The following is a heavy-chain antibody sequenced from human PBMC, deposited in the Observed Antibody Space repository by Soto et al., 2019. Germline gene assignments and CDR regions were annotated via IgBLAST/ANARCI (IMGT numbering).Heavy chain of an antibody. CDR2: INPNSGGT. V-gene: IGHV1-2*02. Sequence: ASVKVSCKASGYTFTGYYMHWVRQAPGQGLEWMGWINPNSGGTNYAQKFQGRVTMTRDTSISTAYMELSRLRSDDTAVYYCAREGMFEAAAGVDYFDYWGQGNLVTVSS. D-gene: IGHD6-13*01. J-gene: IGHJ4*02. CDR3: AREGMFEAAAGVDYFDY. CDR1: GYTFTGYY.